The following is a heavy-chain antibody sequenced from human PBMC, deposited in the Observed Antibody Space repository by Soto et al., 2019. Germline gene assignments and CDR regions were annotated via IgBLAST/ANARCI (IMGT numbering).Heavy chain of an antibody. CDR1: GYTFTSYG. CDR2: INSVNDHT. D-gene: IGHD1-7*01. V-gene: IGHV1-3*01. CDR3: ARNILGGTTDY. Sequence: GASVKVSCKASGYTFTSYGISWVRQAPGQGLEWVGWINSVNDHTIYSEKFQGRVTITSDTSATTAYMELSSLTSEDTAVYYCARNILGGTTDYWGQGTLVTVSS. J-gene: IGHJ4*02.